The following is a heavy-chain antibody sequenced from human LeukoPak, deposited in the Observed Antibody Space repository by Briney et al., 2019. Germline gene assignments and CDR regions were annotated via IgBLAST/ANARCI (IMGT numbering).Heavy chain of an antibody. CDR2: IIPIFGTA. D-gene: IGHD3-22*01. Sequence: SVKVSCKASGGTFSSYAISWVRQAPGQGLEWMGGIIPIFGTANYAQKLQGRVTMTRDTSTSTAYMELRSLRSDDTAVYYCARDGHRMYYYESSDYRFDSWGQGTLVTVSS. V-gene: IGHV1-69*05. CDR3: ARDGHRMYYYESSDYRFDS. CDR1: GGTFSSYA. J-gene: IGHJ4*02.